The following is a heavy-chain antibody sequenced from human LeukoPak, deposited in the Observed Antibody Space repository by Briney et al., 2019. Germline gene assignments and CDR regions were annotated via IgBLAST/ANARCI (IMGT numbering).Heavy chain of an antibody. D-gene: IGHD5-12*01. CDR3: ARPPHTVATLWYFDL. V-gene: IGHV3-64*02. CDR1: GFTFSSHT. J-gene: IGHJ2*01. CDR2: ISSNGGST. Sequence: GSLRLSCAASGFTFSSHTMHWVRHAPGKGLEYGSAISSNGGSTYYADSVKGRFTISRDNSKNTVYLQMGPLRAEDMAVYYCARPPHTVATLWYFDLWGRGTLVTVSS.